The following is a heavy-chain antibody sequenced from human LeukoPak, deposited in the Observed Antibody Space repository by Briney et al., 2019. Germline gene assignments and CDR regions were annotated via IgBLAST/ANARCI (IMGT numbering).Heavy chain of an antibody. D-gene: IGHD5-12*01. CDR1: GLNFRDYY. CDR2: ITDNGGNS. CDR3: ARDFRYEGDY. Sequence: GSLRLSCAASGLNFRDYYMGWIRQAPGKGLEWISYITDNGGNSFYADSVKGRFTISRDNSKNTLYLQMNSLRVEDTAVYYCARDFRYEGDYWGQGTLVTVSS. J-gene: IGHJ4*02. V-gene: IGHV3-11*04.